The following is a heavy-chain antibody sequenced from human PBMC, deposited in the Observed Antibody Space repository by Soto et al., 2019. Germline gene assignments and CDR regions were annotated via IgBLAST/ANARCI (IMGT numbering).Heavy chain of an antibody. CDR1: GDFIGSGDFY. D-gene: IGHD6-6*01. J-gene: IGHJ5*02. V-gene: IGHV4-30-4*01. CDR2: IYKTGKT. Sequence: SSETLSLTXDVSGDFIGSGDFYWTWIRQAPGKGLEYIGYIYKTGKTYYNPSLKSRPLISMDTSKSQFFLTLTSVTAADTALYYCARSLSSSSGYFDPWSQGTLVTVSS. CDR3: ARSLSSSSGYFDP.